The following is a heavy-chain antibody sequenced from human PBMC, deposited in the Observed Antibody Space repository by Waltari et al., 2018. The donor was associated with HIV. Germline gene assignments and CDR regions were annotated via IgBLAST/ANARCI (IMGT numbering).Heavy chain of an antibody. J-gene: IGHJ2*01. Sequence: EVQLLESGGGLVQPGGSLRLSCAASGFTFSNFWMHWVRQVPGKGPVWISRLKGDWTPKPDADSVKGRFTISRNNARDALYLQMNGLEAEDTAVYYGARRHATEGVLDLWGRGTLVTVSS. D-gene: IGHD3-10*01. CDR1: GFTFSNFW. V-gene: IGHV3-74*01. CDR3: ARRHATEGVLDL. CDR2: LKGDWTPK.